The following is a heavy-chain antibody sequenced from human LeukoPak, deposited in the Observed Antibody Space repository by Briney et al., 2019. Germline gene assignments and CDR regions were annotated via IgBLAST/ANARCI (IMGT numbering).Heavy chain of an antibody. J-gene: IGHJ6*03. V-gene: IGHV1-69*06. CDR2: IVPMFNTA. D-gene: IGHD6-25*01. CDR1: GDTLNNYA. Sequence: SVKVSCKTSGDTLNNYAINWVRQAPGQGPEWMGRIVPMFNTATYAPKFQGRLTITADISTSTVYMELRSLTSEDTAVYYCARGPYTSDGSGLYYYYMDVWGKGTTVTVSS. CDR3: ARGPYTSDGSGLYYYYMDV.